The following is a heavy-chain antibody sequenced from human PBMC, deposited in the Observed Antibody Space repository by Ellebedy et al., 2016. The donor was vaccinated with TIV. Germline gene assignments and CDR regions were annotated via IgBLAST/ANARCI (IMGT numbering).Heavy chain of an antibody. V-gene: IGHV3-30*04. Sequence: PGGSLRLSCAASGFTFSSYAFHWVRQAPGEGLEWVALISYDGNYKYYADSVKGRLTISRDNSENTLYLQMNSLRTEDTAVYYCARGWFGEANVDYWGQGTLVTVSS. CDR2: ISYDGNYK. D-gene: IGHD3-10*01. CDR1: GFTFSSYA. CDR3: ARGWFGEANVDY. J-gene: IGHJ4*02.